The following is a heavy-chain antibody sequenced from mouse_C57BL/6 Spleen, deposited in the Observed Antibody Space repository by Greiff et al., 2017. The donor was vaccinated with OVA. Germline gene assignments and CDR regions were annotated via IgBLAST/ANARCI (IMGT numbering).Heavy chain of an antibody. CDR1: GYTFTSYW. CDR2: INPSSGYT. Sequence: QVHVKQSGAELAKPGASVKLSCKASGYTFTSYWMHWVKQRPGQGLEWIGYINPSSGYTKYNQKFKDKATLTADESSSTAYMQLSSLTYEDSAVYYCARSDGNYWYFDVWGTGTTVTVSS. J-gene: IGHJ1*03. D-gene: IGHD2-1*01. V-gene: IGHV1-7*01. CDR3: ARSDGNYWYFDV.